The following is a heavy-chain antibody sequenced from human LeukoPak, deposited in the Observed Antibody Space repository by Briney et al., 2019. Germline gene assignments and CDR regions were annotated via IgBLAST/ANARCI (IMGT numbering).Heavy chain of an antibody. Sequence: SETLSLTCTVSGGSISSSSYYWGWIRQPPGKGLEWIGSIYYSGSTYYNPSLKSRVTISVDTSKNQFSLKLSSVTAADTAVYYCASFVVAATYYYYMDVWGKGTTVTVSS. J-gene: IGHJ6*03. CDR1: GGSISSSSYY. D-gene: IGHD2-15*01. CDR2: IYYSGST. CDR3: ASFVVAATYYYYMDV. V-gene: IGHV4-39*01.